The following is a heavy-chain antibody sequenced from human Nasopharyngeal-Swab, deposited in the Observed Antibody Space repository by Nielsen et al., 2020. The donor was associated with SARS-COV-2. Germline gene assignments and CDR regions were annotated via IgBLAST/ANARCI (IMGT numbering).Heavy chain of an antibody. CDR2: ISAYNGNT. CDR3: ARDEGLRWEQSYYGIDV. V-gene: IGHV1-18*01. J-gene: IGHJ6*02. CDR1: AYSTISYG. Sequence: ASLQVFSYASAYSTISYGFICVRQPAAEGREWMGWISAYNGNTNYAQKPQGRVTMTTDKSTSTAYMELRSLRSDDTAVYYCARDEGLRWEQSYYGIDVWGQGTTVTVSS. D-gene: IGHD1-26*01.